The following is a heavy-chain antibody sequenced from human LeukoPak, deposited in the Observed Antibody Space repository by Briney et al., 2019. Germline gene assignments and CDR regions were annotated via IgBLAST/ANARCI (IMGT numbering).Heavy chain of an antibody. V-gene: IGHV3-33*01. CDR1: GFTFSSYG. CDR2: IWYDGSIK. CDR3: ARDFPVPTDY. Sequence: PGGSLRLSCAAPGFTFSSYGMHWVRQDPGKGLEWVAVIWYDGSIKYYAESVKGRFTISRDNSKNTRYLQMNSLRAEGTAVYYCARDFPVPTDYWGQGTLVTVSS. J-gene: IGHJ4*02. D-gene: IGHD4-11*01.